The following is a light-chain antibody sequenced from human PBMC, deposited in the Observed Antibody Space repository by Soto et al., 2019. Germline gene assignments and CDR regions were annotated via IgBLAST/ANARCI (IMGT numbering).Light chain of an antibody. CDR1: QSVSSY. V-gene: IGKV3-11*01. CDR2: DAS. Sequence: LTQSPATLSLSPGERATLSCRASQSVSSYLAWYQQKPGQAPRLLIYDASNRATGIPARFSGSGSGTDFTLTISSLEPEDLAVYYCQQRSNWPPITFGQGTRLEIK. J-gene: IGKJ5*01. CDR3: QQRSNWPPIT.